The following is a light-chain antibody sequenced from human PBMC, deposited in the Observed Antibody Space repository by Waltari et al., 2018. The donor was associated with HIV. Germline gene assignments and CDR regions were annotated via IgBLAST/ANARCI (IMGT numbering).Light chain of an antibody. Sequence: QLVLTQSPSASASLGASVKFTCTLSSGHSNYDIAWHQQQPEKGPRYLMKLNSDGSHSKGDGIPDLFSGSSSWAARYLTISSLQSEDEADYYCQTWDTGIRVFGGGTKLTVL. CDR2: LNSDGSH. CDR3: QTWDTGIRV. CDR1: SGHSNYD. V-gene: IGLV4-69*01. J-gene: IGLJ3*02.